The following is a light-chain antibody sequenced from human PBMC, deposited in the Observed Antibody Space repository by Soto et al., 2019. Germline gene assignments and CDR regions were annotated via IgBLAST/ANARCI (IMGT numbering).Light chain of an antibody. CDR1: QSVSSY. CDR3: QQRGNWPIT. Sequence: EIVLTQSPATLSLSLGERATLSCRASQSVSSYLAWYQQKPGQAPRLLIYDASNRATGIPARFSGSGSGTDFTLTISSLEPEDFAVYYCQQRGNWPITFGQGTRLEIK. J-gene: IGKJ5*01. CDR2: DAS. V-gene: IGKV3-11*01.